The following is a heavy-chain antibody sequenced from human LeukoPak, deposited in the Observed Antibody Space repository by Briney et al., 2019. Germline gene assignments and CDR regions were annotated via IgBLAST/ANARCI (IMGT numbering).Heavy chain of an antibody. J-gene: IGHJ4*02. CDR2: IILILDIA. V-gene: IGHV1-69*04. D-gene: IGHD1-14*01. CDR1: GYTFTSYG. CDR3: AREPEGLTTESH. Sequence: ASVKVSCKASGYTFTSYGISWVRQAPGQGLEWVGTIILILDIANYAQKFQGRVAITADTSTSTAYMELSDLGSEDTAVYFCAREPEGLTTESHWGQGTLVTVSS.